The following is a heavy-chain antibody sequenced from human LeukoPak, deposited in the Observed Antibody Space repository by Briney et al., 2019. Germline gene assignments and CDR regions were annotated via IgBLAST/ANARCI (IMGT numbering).Heavy chain of an antibody. CDR2: IYHSGST. J-gene: IGHJ4*02. D-gene: IGHD3-10*01. Sequence: PSETLSLTCTVSGYSISSGYYWVWIRQPPGKGLEWIGSIYHSGSTYYNPSLKSRVTISLDTSKNQFSLKLSSVTAADTAVYYCATWSGASGSGSHWGQGTLVTVSS. V-gene: IGHV4-38-2*02. CDR1: GYSISSGYY. CDR3: ATWSGASGSGSH.